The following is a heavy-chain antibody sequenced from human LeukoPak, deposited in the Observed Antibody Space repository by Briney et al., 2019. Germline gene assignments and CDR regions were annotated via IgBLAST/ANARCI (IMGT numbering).Heavy chain of an antibody. D-gene: IGHD4-17*01. J-gene: IGHJ5*02. V-gene: IGHV1-2*02. CDR2: INPNSGGT. CDR3: ARPLYGDYGWFDP. CDR1: GYTFTGYY. Sequence: ASVKVSCKASGYTFTGYYMHWVRHAPGQGLEWMGWINPNSGGTNYAQKFQGRVTMTRDTSISTAYMELSRLRSDDTAVYYCARPLYGDYGWFDPWGQGTLVTVSS.